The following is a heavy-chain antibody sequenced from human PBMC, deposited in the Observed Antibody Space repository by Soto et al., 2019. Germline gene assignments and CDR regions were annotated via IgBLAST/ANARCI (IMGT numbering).Heavy chain of an antibody. D-gene: IGHD2-2*01. CDR2: IIPILGIA. CDR3: ARAPGVPAALALDY. CDR1: GGTFSSYT. V-gene: IGHV1-69*02. Sequence: QVQLVQSGAEVKKPGSSVKVSCKASGGTFSSYTISWVRQAPGQGLEWMGRIIPILGIANYAQNFQGRVTITADKSTSTAYMELSSLRSEDTAVYYCARAPGVPAALALDYWGQGTLVTVSS. J-gene: IGHJ4*02.